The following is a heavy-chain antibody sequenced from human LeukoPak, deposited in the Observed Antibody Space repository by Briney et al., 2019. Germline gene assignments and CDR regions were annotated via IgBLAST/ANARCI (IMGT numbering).Heavy chain of an antibody. CDR2: ISSSSSYI. J-gene: IGHJ5*02. CDR1: GFTFSSYS. Sequence: GGSLRLSCAASGFTFSSYSMNWVRQAPGRGLEWVSSISSSSSYIYYADSVKGRFTISRDNTKNSLYLQMNSLRAEDTAVYYCARDHGGSYFFNWFDPWGQGTLVTVSS. CDR3: ARDHGGSYFFNWFDP. V-gene: IGHV3-21*01. D-gene: IGHD1-26*01.